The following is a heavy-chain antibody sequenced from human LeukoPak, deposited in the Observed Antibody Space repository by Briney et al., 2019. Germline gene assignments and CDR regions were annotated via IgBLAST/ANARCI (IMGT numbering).Heavy chain of an antibody. CDR3: ARGGSGNWNAPFDY. Sequence: GALRLSCAASGFTFSSYSMNWVRQAPGKGLEWVSSISSSSSYTYYADSVKGRFTISRDNAKNSLYLQMNSLRAEDTAVYYCARGGSGNWNAPFDYWGQGTLVTVSS. J-gene: IGHJ4*02. V-gene: IGHV3-21*01. CDR1: GFTFSSYS. CDR2: ISSSSSYT. D-gene: IGHD1-1*01.